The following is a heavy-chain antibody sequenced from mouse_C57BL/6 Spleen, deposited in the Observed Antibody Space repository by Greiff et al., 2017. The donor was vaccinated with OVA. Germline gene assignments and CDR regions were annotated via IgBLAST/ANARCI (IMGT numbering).Heavy chain of an antibody. CDR3: ARHGNSKGFDY. CDR1: GFTFSSYG. Sequence: DVMLVESGGDLVKPGGSLKLSCAASGFTFSSYGMSWVRQTPDKRLEWVATISSGGSYTYYPDSVKGRFTISRDNAKNTLYLQMSSLKSEDTAMYYCARHGNSKGFDYWGQGTTLTVSS. J-gene: IGHJ2*01. CDR2: ISSGGSYT. D-gene: IGHD2-1*01. V-gene: IGHV5-6*02.